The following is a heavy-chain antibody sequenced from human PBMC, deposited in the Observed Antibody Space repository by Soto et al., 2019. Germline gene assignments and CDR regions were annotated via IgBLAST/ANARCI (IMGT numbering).Heavy chain of an antibody. CDR3: ARDASYYSLWSGYYPSRNGMDV. D-gene: IGHD3-3*01. V-gene: IGHV3-33*01. CDR2: IWYDGNKK. J-gene: IGHJ6*02. CDR1: GFTFSSFG. Sequence: VQVVESGGGVVQPGRSLRLSCAASGFTFSSFGMHWVRQAPGKGLEWVSLIWYDGNKKSYGDSVKGRFTISRDNSRNTVYLQMTSLRADDAAVYYCARDASYYSLWSGYYPSRNGMDVWGQGTTVTVSS.